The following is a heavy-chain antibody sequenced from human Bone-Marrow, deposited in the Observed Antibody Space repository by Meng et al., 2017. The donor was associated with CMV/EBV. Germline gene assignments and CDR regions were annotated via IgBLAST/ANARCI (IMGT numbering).Heavy chain of an antibody. V-gene: IGHV4-30-4*08. J-gene: IGHJ4*02. CDR3: ARVLSGYFDY. CDR1: GCSISCCDYY. D-gene: IGHD2-15*01. Sequence: GQLQESGPGLVKPSQTLSRTCTVSGCSISCCDYYWSWIRQPPGKGLEWIGYIYYSGSTYYNPSLKSRVTISVDTSKNQFSLKLSSVTAADTAVYYCARVLSGYFDYWGQGTLVTVSS. CDR2: IYYSGST.